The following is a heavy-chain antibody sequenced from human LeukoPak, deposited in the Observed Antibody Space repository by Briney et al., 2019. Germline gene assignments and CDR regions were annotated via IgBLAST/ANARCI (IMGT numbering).Heavy chain of an antibody. J-gene: IGHJ3*02. D-gene: IGHD3-22*01. CDR3: AREGMYYYDSSGYYYGDAFDI. V-gene: IGHV1-2*02. CDR2: INPNSGAT. CDR1: GYTFTAYY. Sequence: ASVKVSCKASGYTFTAYYLHWVRQAPGQGLEYVGWINPNSGATNCAQKFQGRVTMTRDTSISTAYMELSRLRSDDTAVYYCAREGMYYYDSSGYYYGDAFDIWGHGTMVTVSS.